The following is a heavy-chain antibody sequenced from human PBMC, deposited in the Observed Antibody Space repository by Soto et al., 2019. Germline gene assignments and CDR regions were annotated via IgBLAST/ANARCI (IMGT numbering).Heavy chain of an antibody. CDR3: AKVGHDSSGYYPYYFDY. CDR1: GFTFSSYA. D-gene: IGHD3-22*01. Sequence: GGSLRLSCAASGFTFSSYAMSWVRQAPGKGLEWVSAISGSGGSTYYADSVKGRFTISRDNSKNTLYLQMNSLRAEDTAVYYCAKVGHDSSGYYPYYFDYWGQGTLVTVSS. V-gene: IGHV3-23*01. CDR2: ISGSGGST. J-gene: IGHJ4*02.